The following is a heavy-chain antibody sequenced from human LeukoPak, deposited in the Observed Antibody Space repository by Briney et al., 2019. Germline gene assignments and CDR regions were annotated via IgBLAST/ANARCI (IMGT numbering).Heavy chain of an antibody. D-gene: IGHD2-15*01. Sequence: SETLSLTCTVSGGSISSSSYYWGWIRQPPGKGLEWIGSIYYSGSTYYNPSLKSRVTISVDTSKNQFSLKLSSVTAADTAVYYCARLKSGGSCYEWGQGTLVTVSS. CDR3: ARLKSGGSCYE. CDR1: GGSISSSSYY. V-gene: IGHV4-39*07. CDR2: IYYSGST. J-gene: IGHJ4*02.